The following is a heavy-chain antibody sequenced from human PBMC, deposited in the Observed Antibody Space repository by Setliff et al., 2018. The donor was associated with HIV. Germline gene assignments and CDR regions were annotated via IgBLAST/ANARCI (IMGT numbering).Heavy chain of an antibody. D-gene: IGHD3-10*01. CDR2: IDRDGSEK. V-gene: IGHV3-7*01. J-gene: IGHJ6*02. Sequence: PGGSLRLSCVASRFTFSDYWMSWVRQAPGKGLEWVANIDRDGSEKNYVDSVKGRFTISRDNAKNSMDLQMNSLRAEDTAIYYCARKLRPGHGVDVWGQGTTVTVSS. CDR1: RFTFSDYW. CDR3: ARKLRPGHGVDV.